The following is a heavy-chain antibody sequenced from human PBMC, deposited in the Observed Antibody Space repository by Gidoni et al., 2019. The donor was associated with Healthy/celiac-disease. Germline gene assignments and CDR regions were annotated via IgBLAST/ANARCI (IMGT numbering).Heavy chain of an antibody. CDR3: ARGGRGLLWFSRGAFDI. V-gene: IGHV4-61*02. Sequence: QVQLQESGPGLVKPSQTLSITCTVHGGAISSGSYHWSWIRQPAGKGLEWIGRIYTSGSTNYNPSLKSRVPISVYTSKNQFSLKLSSVTAADTAVYYCARGGRGLLWFSRGAFDIWGQGTMVTVSS. CDR1: GGAISSGSYH. D-gene: IGHD3-10*01. J-gene: IGHJ3*02. CDR2: IYTSGST.